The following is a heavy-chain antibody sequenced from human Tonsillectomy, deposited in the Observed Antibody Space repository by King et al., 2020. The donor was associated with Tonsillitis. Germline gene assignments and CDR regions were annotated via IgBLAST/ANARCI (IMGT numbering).Heavy chain of an antibody. Sequence: QLVQSGAEVKKPGASVKVSCKASGYTFTVYYMHWVRQAPAQGLEWMGWINPNSGGTKYAQKFLGRVTMTWDTSISTAYMEVSSLRSDDTAVYYCARGYSSGWGAEFFQHWGQGTLVTVSS. CDR1: GYTFTVYY. CDR2: INPNSGGT. J-gene: IGHJ1*01. CDR3: ARGYSSGWGAEFFQH. D-gene: IGHD6-19*01. V-gene: IGHV1-2*02.